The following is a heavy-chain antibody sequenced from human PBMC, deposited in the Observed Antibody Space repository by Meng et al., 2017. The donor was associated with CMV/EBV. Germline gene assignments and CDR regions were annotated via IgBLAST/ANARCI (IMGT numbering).Heavy chain of an antibody. J-gene: IGHJ4*02. V-gene: IGHV3-7*04. Sequence: GESLRLSCAASGFTFSSYWMSWVRQAPGKGLEWVANIKQDGSEKYYVDSVKGRFTISRDNAKNSLYLQMNSLRAEDTAVYYCARGLEWLLLGIFDYWGQGTLVTVSS. D-gene: IGHD3-3*01. CDR3: ARGLEWLLLGIFDY. CDR2: IKQDGSEK. CDR1: GFTFSSYW.